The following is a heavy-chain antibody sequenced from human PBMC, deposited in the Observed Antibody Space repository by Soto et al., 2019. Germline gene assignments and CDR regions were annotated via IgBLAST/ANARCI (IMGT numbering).Heavy chain of an antibody. CDR3: VKDGPNWGKDFDY. Sequence: SETLSLTCTVSGGSISSSSYYWGWIRQPPGKGLEWIGSIYYSGSTYYNPSLKSRFTISRDNSKNTLYLQMDSLRAEDTAVYYCVKDGPNWGKDFDYWGQGTLVTVSS. V-gene: IGHV4-39*02. D-gene: IGHD7-27*01. J-gene: IGHJ4*02. CDR2: IYYSGST. CDR1: GGSISSSSYY.